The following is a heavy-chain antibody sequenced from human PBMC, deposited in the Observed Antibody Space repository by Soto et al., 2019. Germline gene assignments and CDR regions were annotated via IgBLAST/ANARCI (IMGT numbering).Heavy chain of an antibody. CDR1: GYTFTIYD. CDR2: ISAYNGNT. Sequence: QVQLVQSGTEVRKPGASVKVSCKASGYTFTIYDISWVRQAPGQGLEWMGWISAYNGNTKYAEKLQGRVTMTTDTSTSTDYMELRSQRADDTAVYYCARQYCSGGNGYSSYYRYGMDVWGQGTTVTVSS. V-gene: IGHV1-18*01. D-gene: IGHD2-15*01. CDR3: ARQYCSGGNGYSSYYRYGMDV. J-gene: IGHJ6*02.